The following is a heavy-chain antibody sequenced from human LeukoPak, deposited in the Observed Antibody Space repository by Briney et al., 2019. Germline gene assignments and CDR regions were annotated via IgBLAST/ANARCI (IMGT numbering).Heavy chain of an antibody. Sequence: SETLSLTCAVYGGSFSGYCWSWIRQPPGKGLEWIGEINHSGSTNYNPSLKSRVTISVDTSKNQFSLKLSSVTAADTAVYYCARPMVPQGAGAFDIWGQGTMVTVSS. CDR3: ARPMVPQGAGAFDI. CDR1: GGSFSGYC. CDR2: INHSGST. D-gene: IGHD6-19*01. V-gene: IGHV4-34*01. J-gene: IGHJ3*02.